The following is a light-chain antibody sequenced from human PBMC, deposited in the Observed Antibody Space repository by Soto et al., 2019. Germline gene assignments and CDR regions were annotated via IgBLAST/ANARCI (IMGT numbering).Light chain of an antibody. CDR3: QQYDSYPFT. V-gene: IGKV1-5*03. CDR2: KAS. J-gene: IGKJ4*01. CDR1: QSISSW. Sequence: DIQMTQSPSTLSASIGDRVTIACRASQSISSWLAWYQQKPGKAPKLLIYKASSLESGVPSRFSGSGSGTEVTLTFCSLQPDDCATYSCQQYDSYPFTFGGGTKVEIK.